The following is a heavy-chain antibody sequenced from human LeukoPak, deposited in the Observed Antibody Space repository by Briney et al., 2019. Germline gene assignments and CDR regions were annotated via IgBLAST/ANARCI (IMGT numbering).Heavy chain of an antibody. D-gene: IGHD3-9*01. CDR1: GFTFSSYE. CDR2: ISSSGSTI. Sequence: GGSLRLSCAASGFTFSSYEMNWVRQAPGKGLEWVSCISSSGSTIYYADSVKGRFTISRDNAKNSLYLQMNSLRAEDTAVYYCAKDLVTIGHDYWGQGTLVTVSS. CDR3: AKDLVTIGHDY. J-gene: IGHJ4*02. V-gene: IGHV3-48*03.